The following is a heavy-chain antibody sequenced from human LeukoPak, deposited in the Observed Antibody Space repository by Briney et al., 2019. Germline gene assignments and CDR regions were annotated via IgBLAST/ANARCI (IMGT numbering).Heavy chain of an antibody. CDR2: IYYSGNT. J-gene: IGHJ4*02. CDR3: ARDHCSSKSCFIDY. V-gene: IGHV4-30-4*08. Sequence: PSETLSLTCTVSGGSISSGDDYWSWIRQPPGKGLEWIGFIYYSGNTYYNPSLKSRVTISVDTSKNQFSLRLNSVTAADTAVYYCARDHCSSKSCFIDYWGQGTLVTVSS. D-gene: IGHD2-2*01. CDR1: GGSISSGDDY.